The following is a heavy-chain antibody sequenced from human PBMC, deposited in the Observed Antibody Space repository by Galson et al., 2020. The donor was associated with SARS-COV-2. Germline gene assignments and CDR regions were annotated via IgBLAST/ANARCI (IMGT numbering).Heavy chain of an antibody. CDR1: GFTFSSYS. J-gene: IGHJ4*02. Sequence: SCTASGFTFSSYSMNWVRQAPGKGLEWVSSISTSRSYIYYADSVKGRFTISRDNAKNSLYLQMNSLRAEDTAVYYCATPSGYSGYDFDYWGPGTLVIVSS. V-gene: IGHV3-21*01. CDR2: ISTSRSYI. D-gene: IGHD5-12*01. CDR3: ATPSGYSGYDFDY.